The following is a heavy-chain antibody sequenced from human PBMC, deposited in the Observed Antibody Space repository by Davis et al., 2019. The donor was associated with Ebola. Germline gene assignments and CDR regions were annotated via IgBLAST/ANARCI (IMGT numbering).Heavy chain of an antibody. Sequence: ASVKVSCKASGYTFTNYGITWVRQAPGQGLEWMGWINPHNGNTNYAQNVQGRVIMTSDTATTTAYMEVGSLRSEDTAVYYCARDLATVTTEGDYWGQGTLVTVSS. CDR1: GYTFTNYG. V-gene: IGHV1-18*04. CDR2: INPHNGNT. J-gene: IGHJ4*02. CDR3: ARDLATVTTEGDY. D-gene: IGHD4-17*01.